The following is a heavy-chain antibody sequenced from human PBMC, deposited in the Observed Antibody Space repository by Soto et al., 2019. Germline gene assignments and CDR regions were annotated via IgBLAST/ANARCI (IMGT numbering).Heavy chain of an antibody. D-gene: IGHD2-8*01. CDR1: GFTFSNAW. CDR2: IKSKTDGGTT. J-gene: IGHJ3*02. V-gene: IGHV3-15*01. Sequence: GGSLRLSCAASGFTFSNAWMSWVRQAPGKGLEWVGRIKSKTDGGTTDYAAPVKGRFTISRDDSKNTLYLQMNSLKTEDTAVYYGPTDGLYGVSAFDSGAQGTMVTFSS. CDR3: PTDGLYGVSAFDS.